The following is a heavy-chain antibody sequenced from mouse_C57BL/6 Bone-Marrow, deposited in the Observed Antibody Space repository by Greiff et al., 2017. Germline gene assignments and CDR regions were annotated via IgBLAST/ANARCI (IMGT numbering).Heavy chain of an antibody. V-gene: IGHV3-6*01. Sequence: DVKLQESGPGLVKPSQSLSLTCSVTGYSITSGYYWNWIRQFPGNKLEWMGYISYDGSNNYNPSLKNRISITRDTSKNQFFLKLNSVTTEDTATYYCARSRGYYYGSSFDYWGQGTTLTVSS. CDR3: ARSRGYYYGSSFDY. CDR1: GYSITSGYY. J-gene: IGHJ2*01. CDR2: ISYDGSN. D-gene: IGHD1-1*01.